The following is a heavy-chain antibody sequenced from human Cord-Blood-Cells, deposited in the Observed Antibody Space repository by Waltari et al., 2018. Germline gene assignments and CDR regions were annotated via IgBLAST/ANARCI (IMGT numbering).Heavy chain of an antibody. V-gene: IGHV3-7*01. CDR3: AKNWGFDY. CDR2: IKQDGSEK. D-gene: IGHD7-27*01. Sequence: EVQLVESGGGLVQPGGSLRLSCAASGFTFSSSWLSWVRQAPGKGLEWVANIKQDGSEKYYVDSVKGRFTISRDNAKNSLYLQMNSLRAEDTAVYYCAKNWGFDYWGQGTLVTVSS. CDR1: GFTFSSSW. J-gene: IGHJ4*02.